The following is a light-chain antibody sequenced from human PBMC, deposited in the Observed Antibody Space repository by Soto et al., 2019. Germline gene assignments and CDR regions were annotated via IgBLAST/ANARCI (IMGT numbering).Light chain of an antibody. V-gene: IGKV3-20*01. CDR2: GAS. CDR1: QSVSRSY. J-gene: IGKJ4*01. Sequence: EIVLTQSPGTLSLSPGERANLSCRASQSVSRSYLAWYQQKPDQAPRLLIYGASIRATGIPHRFSGRASGLDFTLTISRLEPEDSAVYYWQQYGSSPLTFGGGTKVEIK. CDR3: QQYGSSPLT.